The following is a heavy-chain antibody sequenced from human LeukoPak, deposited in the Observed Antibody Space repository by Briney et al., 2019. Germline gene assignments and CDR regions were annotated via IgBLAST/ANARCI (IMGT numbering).Heavy chain of an antibody. J-gene: IGHJ4*02. V-gene: IGHV3-21*01. Sequence: GGSLRLSCAASGFTFSSYSMNWVRQAPGKGLECVSSISSSSSYIYYADSVKGRFTISRDNAKNSLYLQMNSLRAEDTAVYYCARDDGSMWYSGSYYDYWGQGTLVTVSS. D-gene: IGHD1-26*01. CDR3: ARDDGSMWYSGSYYDY. CDR2: ISSSSSYI. CDR1: GFTFSSYS.